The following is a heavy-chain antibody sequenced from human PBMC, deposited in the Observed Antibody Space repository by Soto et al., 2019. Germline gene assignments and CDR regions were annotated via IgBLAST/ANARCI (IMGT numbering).Heavy chain of an antibody. CDR1: GGSISSYS. CDR3: ARGLGSSSD. Sequence: SETLSLTCTVSGGSISSYSWSWIRQPPGTGLEWIGYIYYSGSTNYNPSLKSRVTISVDTPKNQFSLKLSSVTAADTAVYYCARGLGSSSDWGQGTLVTVSS. V-gene: IGHV4-59*01. J-gene: IGHJ4*02. D-gene: IGHD6-6*01. CDR2: IYYSGST.